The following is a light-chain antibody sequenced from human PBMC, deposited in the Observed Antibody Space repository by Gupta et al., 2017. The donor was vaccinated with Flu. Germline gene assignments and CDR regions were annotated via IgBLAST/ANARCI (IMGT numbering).Light chain of an antibody. V-gene: IGLV1-51*01. CDR1: SFNIGNNH. CDR2: DNS. J-gene: IGLJ2*01. CDR3: ATWDNRLSAVV. Sequence: QSVLTQPPSVSAAPGQTVTISCSGSSFNIGNNHVTWYQQFPGTAPKLLIYDNSERPSGIPDRFSGSKSGASVTLGITGLQTGDEAAYYCATWDNRLSAVVFGGGTKLTVL.